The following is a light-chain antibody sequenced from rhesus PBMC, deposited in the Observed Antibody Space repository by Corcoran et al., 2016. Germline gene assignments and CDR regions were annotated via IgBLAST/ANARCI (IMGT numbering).Light chain of an antibody. CDR1: QSVGSN. J-gene: IGKJ1*01. V-gene: IGKV3-42*02. CDR2: DAS. CDR3: QQYNNWWT. Sequence: ETVVTQSPATLSLSPGERATLSCRASQSVGSNLAWYQQKPGPAPKLLIFDASSRATGIPDRFSGSGAGTEFTLTISSLEPEDVGVYYCQQYNNWWTFGQGTKVEIK.